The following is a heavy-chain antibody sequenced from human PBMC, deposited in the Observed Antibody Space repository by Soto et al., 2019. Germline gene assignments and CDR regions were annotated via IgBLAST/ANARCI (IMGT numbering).Heavy chain of an antibody. Sequence: HPGGSLRLSCAASGFTFSSYDMHWVRQATGKGLEWVSAIGTAGDTYYPGSVKGRFTISRENAKNSLYLQMNSPRAEDTAVYYCARGLSGSPLAVAGPRLNYYYYGMYVWGQGTTVTVSS. D-gene: IGHD6-19*01. J-gene: IGHJ6*02. CDR3: ARGLSGSPLAVAGPRLNYYYYGMYV. CDR1: GFTFSSYD. CDR2: IGTAGDT. V-gene: IGHV3-13*01.